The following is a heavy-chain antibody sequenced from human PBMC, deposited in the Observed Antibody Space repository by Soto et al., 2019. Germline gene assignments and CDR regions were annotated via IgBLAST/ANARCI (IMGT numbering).Heavy chain of an antibody. V-gene: IGHV1-2*02. CDR2: INPNSGGT. CDR3: ARDNDAILWFGELLYQDYYYGMDV. CDR1: GYTFTGYY. Sequence: QVQLVQSGAEVKKPGASVKVSCKASGYTFTGYYMHWVRQAPGQGLEWMGWINPNSGGTNYAQKFQGRVTMTRDTSISTAYMELSRLKSDDTAVYYCARDNDAILWFGELLYQDYYYGMDVWGQGTTVTVSS. J-gene: IGHJ6*02. D-gene: IGHD3-10*01.